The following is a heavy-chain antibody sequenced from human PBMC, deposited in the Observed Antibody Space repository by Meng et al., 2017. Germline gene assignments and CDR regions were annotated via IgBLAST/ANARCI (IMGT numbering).Heavy chain of an antibody. Sequence: QWQLVQSGSEVKKPGASVKVSCKPSGYSFTAYYIHWLRQAPGQGLEWMGRIDPNSGVTEYAHKFHGRVTVTGDTSISTAYMELRRLTSDDTAVYYCARDEDISAAGKLFGDYWGQGTLVTVSS. D-gene: IGHD6-13*01. CDR3: ARDEDISAAGKLFGDY. CDR2: IDPNSGVT. CDR1: GYSFTAYY. J-gene: IGHJ4*02. V-gene: IGHV1-2*06.